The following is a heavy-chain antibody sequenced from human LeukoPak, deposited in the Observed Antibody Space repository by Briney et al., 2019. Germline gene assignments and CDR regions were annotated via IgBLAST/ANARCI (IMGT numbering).Heavy chain of an antibody. J-gene: IGHJ4*02. CDR3: TTGGLTAGH. Sequence: GGSLRLSCVTSGFTFRNVWMRWVRQAPGKGLEWVGRFKGKSGGGTTDYAAPLKDRFTISGDDSKHTLFLQMNSLTIEDTAMYFCTTGGLTAGHWGQGTMVTVSS. V-gene: IGHV3-15*01. CDR1: GFTFRNVW. CDR2: FKGKSGGGTT. D-gene: IGHD1-14*01.